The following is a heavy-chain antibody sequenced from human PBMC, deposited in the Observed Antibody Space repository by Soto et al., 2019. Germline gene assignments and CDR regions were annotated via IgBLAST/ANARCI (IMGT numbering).Heavy chain of an antibody. D-gene: IGHD6-13*01. CDR1: GFTFSSYW. CDR3: ATRPDSSSWYCPENDDYYYYGMDV. V-gene: IGHV3-7*05. CDR2: IKQDGSEK. J-gene: IGHJ6*02. Sequence: EVQLVESGGGLVQPGGSLRLSCAASGFTFSSYWMSWVRQAPGKGLEWVANIKQDGSEKYYVDSVKGRFTISRDNAKNSLYLQMNGLRAEDTAVYYCATRPDSSSWYCPENDDYYYYGMDVWGQGTTVTVSS.